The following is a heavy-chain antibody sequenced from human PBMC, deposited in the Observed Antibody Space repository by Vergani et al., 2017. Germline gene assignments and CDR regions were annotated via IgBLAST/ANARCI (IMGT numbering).Heavy chain of an antibody. CDR3: AHXDIFDDNYEYFDY. D-gene: IGHD4-11*01. CDR1: GFSVSSSGVG. J-gene: IGHJ4*02. Sequence: QITLKESGPTLVKPTQTLTLTCTVSGFSVSSSGVGVAWIRQPPGKALECLAIIYWNDDKRYSLSLMGRLTIAKDTSRNQVVLTMTNMDPVDTATYYCAHXDIFDDNYEYFDYWGPGTLVTVSS. CDR2: IYWNDDK. V-gene: IGHV2-5*01.